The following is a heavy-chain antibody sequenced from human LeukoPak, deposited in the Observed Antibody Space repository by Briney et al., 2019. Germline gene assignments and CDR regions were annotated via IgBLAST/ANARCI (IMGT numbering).Heavy chain of an antibody. CDR3: ARTFRNSGWGIDY. J-gene: IGHJ4*02. D-gene: IGHD6-19*01. CDR1: GGSFSGYY. V-gene: IGHV4-34*01. Sequence: SETLSLTCAVYGGSFSGYYWSWVRQPPGKGLEWRGEINHSGSTNYNPSLTSRVTILVDTSKNQFSLKLTSVTAADTAVYYCARTFRNSGWGIDYWGQGTQVTVSS. CDR2: INHSGST.